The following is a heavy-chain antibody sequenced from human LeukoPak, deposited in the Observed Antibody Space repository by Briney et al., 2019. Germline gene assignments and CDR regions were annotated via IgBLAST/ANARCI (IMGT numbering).Heavy chain of an antibody. Sequence: PGRSLRLSCAASGFTFDDYAMHWVRQAPGKGLEWVSGISWNSGSIGYADSVKGRFTISRDNAKNSLYLQMNSLRAEDMALYYCAKGLGTSSSWLLKDDAFDIWGQGTMVTVSS. CDR1: GFTFDDYA. J-gene: IGHJ3*02. D-gene: IGHD6-13*01. CDR2: ISWNSGSI. V-gene: IGHV3-9*03. CDR3: AKGLGTSSSWLLKDDAFDI.